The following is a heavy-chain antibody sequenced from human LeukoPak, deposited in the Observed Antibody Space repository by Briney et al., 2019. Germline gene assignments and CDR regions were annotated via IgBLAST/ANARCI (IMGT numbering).Heavy chain of an antibody. D-gene: IGHD3-16*01. Sequence: GSSVKVSCKASGGTFSSYAFNWVRQAPGQGLEWVGRIIPLLGVTNHAQKLQGRVTVTADPATHTAYMELSSLLPDDTAVYYCARARTMITFGGVRHAFDIWGQGTLVTVSS. V-gene: IGHV1-69*04. CDR2: IIPLLGVT. CDR3: ARARTMITFGGVRHAFDI. CDR1: GGTFSSYA. J-gene: IGHJ3*02.